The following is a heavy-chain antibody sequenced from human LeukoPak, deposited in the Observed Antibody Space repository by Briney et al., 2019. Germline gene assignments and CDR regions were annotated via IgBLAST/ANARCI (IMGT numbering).Heavy chain of an antibody. Sequence: ASVKVSCKASGYSFRSYGITWVRQAPGQGLKWMGWISVYNVKTHYAQNLQGRVSMTTDTSTSTAYMELRILRSDDTAVYYCARGPYQVGATWYFDYWGQGTLVTVSS. V-gene: IGHV1-18*01. CDR1: GYSFRSYG. CDR3: ARGPYQVGATWYFDY. J-gene: IGHJ4*02. D-gene: IGHD1-26*01. CDR2: ISVYNVKT.